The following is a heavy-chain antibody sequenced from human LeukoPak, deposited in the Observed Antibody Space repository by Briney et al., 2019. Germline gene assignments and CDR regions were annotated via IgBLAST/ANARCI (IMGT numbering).Heavy chain of an antibody. Sequence: GGSLGLSCAASGFTFSSYAMSWVRQAPGKGLEWVSAISGSGGSTYYADSVKGRFTISRDNSKNTLYLQMNSLRAEDTAVYYCATLLWFGELLPRYFDYWGQGTLVTVSS. V-gene: IGHV3-23*01. CDR3: ATLLWFGELLPRYFDY. D-gene: IGHD3-10*01. CDR2: ISGSGGST. J-gene: IGHJ4*02. CDR1: GFTFSSYA.